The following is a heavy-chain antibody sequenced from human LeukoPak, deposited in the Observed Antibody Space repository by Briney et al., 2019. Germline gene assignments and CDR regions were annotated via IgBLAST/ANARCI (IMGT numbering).Heavy chain of an antibody. J-gene: IGHJ5*02. CDR3: ARLGLVSSYPEFDP. V-gene: IGHV4-59*08. D-gene: IGHD3-9*01. CDR1: GGSISSYY. CDR2: IYYSGST. Sequence: SETLSLTCTVSGGSISSYYWSWIRQPPGKGLEWIGYIYYSGSTNYNPSLKSRVTISVDTSKNQFSLKLSSVTAADTAVYYCARLGLVSSYPEFDPWGQGTLVTVSS.